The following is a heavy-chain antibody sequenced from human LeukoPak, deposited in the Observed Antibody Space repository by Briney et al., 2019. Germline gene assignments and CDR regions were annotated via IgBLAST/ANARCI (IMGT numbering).Heavy chain of an antibody. CDR2: ISSSSSYT. J-gene: IGHJ3*02. D-gene: IGHD4-17*01. CDR1: GFTFSDYY. Sequence: GGSLRLSCAASGFTFSDYYMSWIRQAPGKGLEWVSYISSSSSYTNYADSVKGRFTISRDNAKNSLYLQMNSLRAEDTAVYYCARHGGDYGDYSAFDIWGQGTMVTVSS. V-gene: IGHV3-11*03. CDR3: ARHGGDYGDYSAFDI.